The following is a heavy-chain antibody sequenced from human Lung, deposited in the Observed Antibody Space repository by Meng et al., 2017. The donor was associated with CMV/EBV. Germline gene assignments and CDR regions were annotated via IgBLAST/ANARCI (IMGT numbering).Heavy chain of an antibody. CDR2: IYYSRST. V-gene: IGHV4-61*01. D-gene: IGHD5-12*01. Sequence: GSLRLXCTVSGGSVSSGSYYWSWIRQPPGKGLEWSEYIYYSRSTNYNPALKSRVTISVDTSKNQFSLKLSSVTAADTSVYYCAREREGIVATGYFDYWGQGTXVTVSS. J-gene: IGHJ4*02. CDR3: AREREGIVATGYFDY. CDR1: GGSVSSGSYY.